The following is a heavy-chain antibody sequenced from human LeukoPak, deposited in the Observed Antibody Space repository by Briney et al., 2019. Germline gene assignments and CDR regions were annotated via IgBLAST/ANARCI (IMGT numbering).Heavy chain of an antibody. CDR2: IYYSGST. J-gene: IGHJ4*02. CDR1: GGSFSSHY. V-gene: IGHV4-59*11. CDR3: ARVGKLDDYFDY. Sequence: SEALSLTCTVSGGSFSSHYWSWIRQPPGKGLEWIGYIYYSGSTNYNPSLKSRVTISVDTSKNQFSLKLSSVAAADTAVYYCARVGKLDDYFDYWGQGTLVTVSS. D-gene: IGHD6-6*01.